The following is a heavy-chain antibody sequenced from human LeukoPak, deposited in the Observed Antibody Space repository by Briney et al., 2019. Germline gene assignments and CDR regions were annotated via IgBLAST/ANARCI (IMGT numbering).Heavy chain of an antibody. D-gene: IGHD2-2*01. V-gene: IGHV3-7*01. CDR3: ARDQGCSTTNCYSYFQH. CDR2: IKQDGSEK. Sequence: SGGSLRLSCAASGFTFSSYWMSWVRQVPGKGLEWVANIKQDGSEKYYVDSVKGRFTISRDNAKNSLYLQTNSLRAEDTAVYYCARDQGCSTTNCYSYFQHWGQGTLVSVSS. J-gene: IGHJ1*01. CDR1: GFTFSSYW.